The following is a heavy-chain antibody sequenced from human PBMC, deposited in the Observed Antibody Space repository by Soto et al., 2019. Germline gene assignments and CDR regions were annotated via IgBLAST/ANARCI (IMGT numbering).Heavy chain of an antibody. CDR3: ARDGSSSGLDY. CDR1: GFTVSSNY. CDR2: IYSGGNT. D-gene: IGHD6-6*01. J-gene: IGHJ4*02. Sequence: PGGSLRLSCAASGFTVSSNYMSWVRQAPGKGLEWVSVIYSGGNTYYADSVKGRFTISRDNSKNTLYLQMNSLRAEDTAVYYCARDGSSSGLDYWGLGTLVTVSS. V-gene: IGHV3-53*01.